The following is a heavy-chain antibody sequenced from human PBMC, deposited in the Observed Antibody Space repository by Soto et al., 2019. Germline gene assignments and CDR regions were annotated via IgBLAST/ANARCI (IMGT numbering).Heavy chain of an antibody. CDR3: ARDRDYGYFDY. CDR1: GFTFSSYA. Sequence: QVQLVESGGGVVQPGRSLRLSCAASGFTFSSYAMHWVRQAPGKGLEWVAVISYDGSNKYYADSVKGRFTISRDNSKNTLYLQMNSLRAEDTAVYYCARDRDYGYFDYWGQGTLVTVSS. J-gene: IGHJ4*02. D-gene: IGHD4-17*01. V-gene: IGHV3-30-3*01. CDR2: ISYDGSNK.